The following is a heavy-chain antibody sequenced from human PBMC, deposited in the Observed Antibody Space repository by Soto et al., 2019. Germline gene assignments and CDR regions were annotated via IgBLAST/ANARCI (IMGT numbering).Heavy chain of an antibody. V-gene: IGHV3-66*01. CDR2: IYSGGST. D-gene: IGHD3-10*01. CDR1: EFTVSSNY. J-gene: IGHJ6*02. CDR3: ARDVYTYYYGSGSYYPAPYYYYGMDV. Sequence: RVSLRLSFAAPEFTVSSNYMSWVRQAPGKGLEWVSVIYSGGSTYYADSVKGRFTISRDNSKNTLYLQMNSLRAEDTAVYYCARDVYTYYYGSGSYYPAPYYYYGMDVWGQGTTVTVSS.